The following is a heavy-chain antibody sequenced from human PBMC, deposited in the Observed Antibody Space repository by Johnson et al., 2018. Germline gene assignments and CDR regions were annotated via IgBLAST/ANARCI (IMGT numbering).Heavy chain of an antibody. J-gene: IGHJ4*02. D-gene: IGHD4-17*01. Sequence: VQLVESGGGLVKPGGSLRLSCAASGFTFRSHSMTWVRQAPGKGLQWVSSISSTSTYIYYTDSLKGRFIISRDNAKNSLYLQINSLGAEDTAVYYCTIIHYRVMTYWGQGTLVTVSS. CDR3: TIIHYRVMTY. CDR2: ISSTSTYI. V-gene: IGHV3-21*01. CDR1: GFTFRSHS.